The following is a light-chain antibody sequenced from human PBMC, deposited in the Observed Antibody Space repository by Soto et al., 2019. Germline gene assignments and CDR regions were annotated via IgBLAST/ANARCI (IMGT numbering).Light chain of an antibody. J-gene: IGLJ3*02. Sequence: QSVLTQPPSASGSPGQSVTISCTGTSSDIGAYNYVSWFQQHPGEAPKLIISEVNKRPSGVPDRFSVSKSGNTASLTVSGLQAEDEADYYCTSYGGRDNLMFGGGTKLTVL. CDR2: EVN. V-gene: IGLV2-8*01. CDR3: TSYGGRDNLM. CDR1: SSDIGAYNY.